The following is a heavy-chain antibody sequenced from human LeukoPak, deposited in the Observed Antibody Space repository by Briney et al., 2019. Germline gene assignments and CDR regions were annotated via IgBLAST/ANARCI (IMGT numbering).Heavy chain of an antibody. CDR1: GFTFSSYA. J-gene: IGHJ5*02. D-gene: IGHD1-26*01. V-gene: IGHV3-23*01. Sequence: GGSLRLSCAASGFTFSSYAMSWVRQAPGKGLEWVSAISGSGGSTYYADSVKGRFTISRDNSKNTLYLQMNSLRAEDTAVYYCAKAQNSGSYPSWFDPWGQGTLVTVSS. CDR3: AKAQNSGSYPSWFDP. CDR2: ISGSGGST.